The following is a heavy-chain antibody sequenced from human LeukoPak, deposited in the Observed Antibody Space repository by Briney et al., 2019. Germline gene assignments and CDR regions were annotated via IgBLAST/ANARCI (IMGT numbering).Heavy chain of an antibody. CDR3: ARGEAVRGTDH. J-gene: IGHJ4*02. D-gene: IGHD2-15*01. Sequence: GGSLRLPCAASGFAFSGYWMHWVRQAPGKGLVWLSRINGDGYSISYADSVKGRFTISRDNAKNTLYLQMNSLRAEDTAMYYCARGEAVRGTDHWGRGALVTVSS. CDR1: GFAFSGYW. V-gene: IGHV3-74*01. CDR2: INGDGYSI.